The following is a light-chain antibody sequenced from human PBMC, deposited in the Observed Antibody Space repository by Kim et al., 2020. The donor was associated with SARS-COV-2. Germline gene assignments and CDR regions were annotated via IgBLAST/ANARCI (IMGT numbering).Light chain of an antibody. Sequence: NFMLTQPPSVSESPGTTVTISCTRSGGASASFYVQWYQQRPGSAPTTVIYGANQRPPGVPDRFSASVAQSSGSASLTISGLKTEAEADYYCQYFDSSNLWVFGGGTKRTVL. J-gene: IGLJ3*02. CDR1: GGASASFY. CDR3: QYFDSSNLWV. V-gene: IGLV6-57*03. CDR2: GAN.